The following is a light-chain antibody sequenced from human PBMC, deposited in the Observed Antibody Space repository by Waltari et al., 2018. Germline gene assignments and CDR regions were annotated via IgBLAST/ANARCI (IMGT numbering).Light chain of an antibody. CDR2: GVT. CDR1: STDVGASNL. J-gene: IGLJ3*02. Sequence: QSALTQSASLPGSPGPSIPISCPGTSTDVGASNLLSWYQQLPGRAPKLILSGVTKRPSGISDRFSGSKSGNTASLTISGLQSEDEADYYCSSYTQSRTRVFGGGTKLTVL. V-gene: IGLV2-23*02. CDR3: SSYTQSRTRV.